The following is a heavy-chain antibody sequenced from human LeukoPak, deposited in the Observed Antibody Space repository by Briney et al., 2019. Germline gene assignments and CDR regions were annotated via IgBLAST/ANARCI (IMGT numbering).Heavy chain of an antibody. CDR2: IYYSGST. V-gene: IGHV4-59*01. CDR3: ASSSYYYVGLFDY. J-gene: IGHJ4*02. CDR1: GGSISSYY. Sequence: SETLSLTCTVSGGSISSYYWSWIRQPPGKGLEWIGHIYYSGSTNYNPSLKSRVTISVDTSKNQFSLKLSSVTAADTAVYYCASSSYYYVGLFDYWGQGTLVTVSS. D-gene: IGHD3-10*02.